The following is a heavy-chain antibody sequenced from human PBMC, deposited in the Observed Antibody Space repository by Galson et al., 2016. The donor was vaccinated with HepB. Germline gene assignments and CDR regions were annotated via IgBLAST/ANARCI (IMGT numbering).Heavy chain of an antibody. J-gene: IGHJ4*02. Sequence: ETLSLTCAVSGGSVSSHNWWSWVRQPPGKGLEWIGEVFHSGSTNYNPSLKSRVTISVDTSKNQFTLKMSSVTAADSAVYYCSRTEFGEVGTTTSMVGYWGQGTLVTVSS. CDR2: VFHSGST. CDR3: SRTEFGEVGTTTSMVGY. D-gene: IGHD1-26*01. CDR1: GGSVSSHNW. V-gene: IGHV4-4*02.